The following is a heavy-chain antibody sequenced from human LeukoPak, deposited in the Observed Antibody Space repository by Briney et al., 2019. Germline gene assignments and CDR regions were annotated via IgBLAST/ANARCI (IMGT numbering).Heavy chain of an antibody. CDR2: IYYSGST. D-gene: IGHD3-10*02. J-gene: IGHJ3*02. CDR1: GGSISSYY. Sequence: SETLSLTCTVSGGSISSYYWSWIRQPPGKGLEWIGCIYYSGSTNYNPSLKSRVTISVDTSKNQFSLKLSSVTAADTAVYYCARHVFQGGSPFVRDAFDIWGQGTMVTVSS. V-gene: IGHV4-59*08. CDR3: ARHVFQGGSPFVRDAFDI.